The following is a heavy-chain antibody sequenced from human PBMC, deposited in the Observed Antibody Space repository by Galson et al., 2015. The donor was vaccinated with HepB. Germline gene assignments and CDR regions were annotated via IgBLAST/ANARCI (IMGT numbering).Heavy chain of an antibody. CDR2: ISYDGSNK. J-gene: IGHJ3*02. D-gene: IGHD1-26*01. V-gene: IGHV3-30*18. CDR3: AKDDVVGATTGFFDAFDI. Sequence: SLRLSCAASGFTFSSYGMHWVRRAPGKGLEWVAVISYDGSNKYYADSVKGRFTISRDNSKNTLYLQMNSLRAEDTAVYYCAKDDVVGATTGFFDAFDIWGQGTMVTVSS. CDR1: GFTFSSYG.